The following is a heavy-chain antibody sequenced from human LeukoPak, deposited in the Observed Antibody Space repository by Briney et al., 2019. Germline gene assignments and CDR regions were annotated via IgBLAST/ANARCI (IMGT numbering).Heavy chain of an antibody. D-gene: IGHD5-24*01. J-gene: IGHJ4*02. V-gene: IGHV4-61*01. Sequence: SETLSLTCTVSGGSISSGSYYWSWIRQPPGKGLEWIGYIYYSGSTNYNPSLKSRVTISVDTSKNQFSLKLSSVTAADTAVYYCARGPEGATIIFGYWGQGTLVTVSS. CDR2: IYYSGST. CDR1: GGSISSGSYY. CDR3: ARGPEGATIIFGY.